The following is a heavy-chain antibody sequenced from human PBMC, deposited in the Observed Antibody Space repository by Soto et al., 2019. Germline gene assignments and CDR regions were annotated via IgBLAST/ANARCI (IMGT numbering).Heavy chain of an antibody. CDR3: AKHLTLAPYYYDSSRIPYDAFDI. CDR2: ISGSGGST. V-gene: IGHV3-23*01. CDR1: GFTFSSYA. D-gene: IGHD3-22*01. Sequence: PGGSLRLSCAASGFTFSSYAMSWVRQAPGKGLEWVSAISGSGGSTYYADSVKGRFTISRDNSKNTLYLQRNSLRAEDTAVYYCAKHLTLAPYYYDSSRIPYDAFDIWGQGTMVTVSS. J-gene: IGHJ3*02.